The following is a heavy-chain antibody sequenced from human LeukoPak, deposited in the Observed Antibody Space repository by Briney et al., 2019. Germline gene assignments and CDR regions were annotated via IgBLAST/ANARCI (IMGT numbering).Heavy chain of an antibody. D-gene: IGHD6-13*01. V-gene: IGHV1-69*13. CDR3: ARDGDSSSWYFS. CDR1: GGTFSSYA. Sequence: GASVKVSCKASGGTFSSYAISWVRQAPGQGVEWMGGIIPIFGTANYAQKFQGRVTITGDESTSTAYMELSSLRSEDTAVYYCARDGDSSSWYFSWGQGTLVTVAS. CDR2: IIPIFGTA. J-gene: IGHJ4*02.